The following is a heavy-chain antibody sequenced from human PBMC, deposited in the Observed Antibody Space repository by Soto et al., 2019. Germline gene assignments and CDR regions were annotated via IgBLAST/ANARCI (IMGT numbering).Heavy chain of an antibody. CDR2: ISFDGANK. J-gene: IGHJ4*02. CDR3: PRDLFSCGDDCCDDS. D-gene: IGHD2-21*02. CDR1: GFIFNRFA. V-gene: IGHV3-30-3*01. Sequence: GGSLRLSCAASGFIFNRFAMHWVRQAPGKGLEWVAFISFDGANKYNADSVKGRFTISRDNSRSTVYLQMNSLRSEDTAVYYCPRDLFSCGDDCCDDSWGPGTLVTVSS.